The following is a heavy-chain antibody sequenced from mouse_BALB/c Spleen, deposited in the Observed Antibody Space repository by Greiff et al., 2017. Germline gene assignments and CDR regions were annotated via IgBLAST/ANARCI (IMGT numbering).Heavy chain of an antibody. Sequence: QVQLQQSGPELVKPGASVKMSCKASGYTFTSYYIHWVKQRPGQGLEWIGWIYPGDGSTKYNEKFKGKTTLTADKSSSTAYMLLSSLTSEDSAIYFCAREGNDGYYVDYWGQGTTLTVSS. D-gene: IGHD2-3*01. V-gene: IGHV1S56*01. CDR1: GYTFTSYY. CDR3: AREGNDGYYVDY. CDR2: IYPGDGST. J-gene: IGHJ2*01.